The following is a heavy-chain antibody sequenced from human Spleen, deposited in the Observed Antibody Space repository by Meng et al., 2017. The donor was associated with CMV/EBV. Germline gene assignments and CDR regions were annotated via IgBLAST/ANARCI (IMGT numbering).Heavy chain of an antibody. CDR2: INHSGST. D-gene: IGHD4-11*01. V-gene: IGHV4-34*01. CDR1: GGSFSGYY. J-gene: IGHJ5*02. CDR3: ARALQYPNWFDP. Sequence: SETLSLTCAVYGGSFSGYYWSWIRQPPGKGLEWIGEINHSGSTNYNPSLKSRVTISVDTSKNQFSLKLSSVTAADTAVYYCARALQYPNWFDPWGQGTLVTVS.